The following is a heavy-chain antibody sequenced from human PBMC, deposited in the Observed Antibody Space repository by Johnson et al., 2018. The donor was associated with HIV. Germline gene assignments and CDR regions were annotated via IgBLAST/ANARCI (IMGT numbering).Heavy chain of an antibody. V-gene: IGHV3-30*04. J-gene: IGHJ3*02. Sequence: QVQLVESGGGVVQPRKSLRLSCAVSGFTFSINTMVRQAPGKGLEWVALTSYDASDKFYADSVKGRFIISRDNPRNTLYLQMNGLRAGDTAVYYCAREGEDAFDIWGQGTMVTVSS. CDR2: TSYDASDK. CDR3: AREGEDAFDI. D-gene: IGHD2-21*01. CDR1: GFTFSINT.